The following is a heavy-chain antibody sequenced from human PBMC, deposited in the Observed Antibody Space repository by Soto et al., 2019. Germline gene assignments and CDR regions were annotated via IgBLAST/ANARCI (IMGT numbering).Heavy chain of an antibody. J-gene: IGHJ3*02. V-gene: IGHV3-15*07. CDR3: TTRAPYYDFWSGYYTLDAFDI. D-gene: IGHD3-3*01. CDR1: GFTFSNAW. CDR2: IKSKTDGGTT. Sequence: GGSLRLSCAASGFTFSNAWMNWVRQAPGKGLEWAGRIKSKTDGGTTDYAAPVKGRFTISRDDSKNTLYLQMNSLKTEDTAVYYCTTRAPYYDFWSGYYTLDAFDIWGQGTMVTVSS.